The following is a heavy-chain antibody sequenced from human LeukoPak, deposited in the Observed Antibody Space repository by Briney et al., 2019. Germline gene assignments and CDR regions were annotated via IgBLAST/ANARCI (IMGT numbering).Heavy chain of an antibody. CDR1: GFTVSSNY. D-gene: IGHD3-22*01. CDR2: IYSGGTT. Sequence: GGSLRLSCAASGFTVSSNYMSWVRPAPGKGLEGVSVIYSGGTTYYADSVKGRFTISRDNSKNTLYLQMNSLRAEDTAVYYCARLLWEYDSSDRDYWGQGTLVTVSS. V-gene: IGHV3-66*01. CDR3: ARLLWEYDSSDRDY. J-gene: IGHJ4*02.